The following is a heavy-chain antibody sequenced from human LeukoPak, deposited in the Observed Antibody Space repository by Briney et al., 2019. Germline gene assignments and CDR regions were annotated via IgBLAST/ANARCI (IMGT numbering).Heavy chain of an antibody. D-gene: IGHD3-22*01. CDR2: TYYRSKWYN. Sequence: SQTLSLTCVISGDSVSSNSAAWNWIRQSPSRGLEWLGRTYYRSKWYNDYAVSVKSRITINPDTSKNQFSLQLNSVTPEDTAVYYCARVIDNIMMIVSLAFDIWGQGTMVTVSS. J-gene: IGHJ3*02. CDR1: GDSVSSNSAA. CDR3: ARVIDNIMMIVSLAFDI. V-gene: IGHV6-1*01.